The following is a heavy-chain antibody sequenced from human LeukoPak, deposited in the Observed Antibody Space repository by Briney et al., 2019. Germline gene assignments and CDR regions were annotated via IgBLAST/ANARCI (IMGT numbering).Heavy chain of an antibody. Sequence: GGSLRLSCTASGLTVSSNHMSWVRQAPGKGLEWVSVIYSGGITYYADSVKGRFTISRDNSKNTLYLQMNSLRAEDTAVYYCARETAANRGFDPWGQGTLVTVSS. CDR1: GLTVSSNH. CDR2: IYSGGIT. J-gene: IGHJ5*02. D-gene: IGHD5-18*01. CDR3: ARETAANRGFDP. V-gene: IGHV3-66*01.